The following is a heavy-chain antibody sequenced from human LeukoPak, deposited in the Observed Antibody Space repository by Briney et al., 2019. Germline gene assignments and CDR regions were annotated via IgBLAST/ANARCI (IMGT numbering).Heavy chain of an antibody. J-gene: IGHJ2*01. Sequence: PGGSLRLSCAASGFTFSSYAMSWVRQAPGKGLEWVSSISSSSSYIYYADSVKGRFTISRDNAKNSLYLQMNSLRAEDTAVYYCARDWGIALRDWYSDLWGRGTLVTVSA. CDR1: GFTFSSYA. V-gene: IGHV3-21*01. CDR2: ISSSSSYI. D-gene: IGHD6-13*01. CDR3: ARDWGIALRDWYSDL.